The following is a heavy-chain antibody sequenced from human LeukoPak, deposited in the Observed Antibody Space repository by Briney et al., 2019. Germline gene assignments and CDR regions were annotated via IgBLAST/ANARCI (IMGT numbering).Heavy chain of an antibody. Sequence: PGGSLRLSCAASGFTFNNYAMTWVRQAPGKGLEWVSAISSSGTKIYYGDSVKGRFTISRDNSKNTLYLQMNNLRAEDTAVYYCVKVRVDSFADAYYFHYWGQGTQVTVSS. CDR2: ISSSGTKI. J-gene: IGHJ4*02. V-gene: IGHV3-23*01. CDR1: GFTFNNYA. D-gene: IGHD3-10*01. CDR3: VKVRVDSFADAYYFHY.